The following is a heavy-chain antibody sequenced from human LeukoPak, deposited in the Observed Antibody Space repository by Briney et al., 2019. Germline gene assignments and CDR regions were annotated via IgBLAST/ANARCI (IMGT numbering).Heavy chain of an antibody. J-gene: IGHJ1*01. CDR1: GGSISGYY. D-gene: IGHD5-18*01. CDR3: ARDFTRNSYAVAEFFHP. Sequence: SETLSLTCTVSGGSISGYYWNWIRQSAGKGLECIGRIYANGGTNYNPSLRSRVSMPVDTSKNQFSLKLTAVTAADTAIYYCARDFTRNSYAVAEFFHPWGQGPLVSVSS. V-gene: IGHV4-4*07. CDR2: IYANGGT.